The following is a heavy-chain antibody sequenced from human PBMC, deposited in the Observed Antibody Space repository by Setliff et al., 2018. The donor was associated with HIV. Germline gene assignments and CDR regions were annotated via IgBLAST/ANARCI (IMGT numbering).Heavy chain of an antibody. CDR2: IYYSGGT. D-gene: IGHD2-15*01. CDR1: GGSISSNSYY. V-gene: IGHV4-39*01. CDR3: ARHGLYCKPPLSHRNTRPCPRLSGCSFEDTACSAKCL. J-gene: IGHJ2*01. Sequence: PSETLSLTCTVSGGSISSNSYYWGWIRQPPGKGLEWIGSIYYSGGTYYNPSLKSRVTISVHTSKNQFSLKLSSVPAATTAVYYCARHGLYCKPPLSHRNTRPCPRLSGCSFEDTACSAKCLW.